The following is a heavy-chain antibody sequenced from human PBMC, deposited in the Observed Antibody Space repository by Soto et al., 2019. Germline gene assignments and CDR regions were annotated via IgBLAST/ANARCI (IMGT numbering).Heavy chain of an antibody. CDR1: GGSISSGGYS. CDR3: ARGGYGDYDGYFDY. J-gene: IGHJ4*02. CDR2: IYHSGST. Sequence: QLQLQESGSGLVKPSQTLSLTCAVSGGSISSGGYSWSWIRQPPGTGLEWIGYIYHSGSTYYNPSLKSRVTIPVDRSKNQFSLKPSSATAADTAVYYCARGGYGDYDGYFDYWGQGTLVTVSS. V-gene: IGHV4-30-2*01. D-gene: IGHD4-17*01.